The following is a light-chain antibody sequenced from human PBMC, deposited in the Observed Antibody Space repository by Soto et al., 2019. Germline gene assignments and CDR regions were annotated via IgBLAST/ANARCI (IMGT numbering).Light chain of an antibody. J-gene: IGKJ1*01. CDR1: QSVISNY. CDR3: QQYGSSPRT. CDR2: GAS. V-gene: IGKV3-20*01. Sequence: EIVLTQSPGTLSLSPGERATLSCRASQSVISNYLAWYQQKPGQAPKLLIYGASSGATGIPDRFSGSGSGTDFTLTISRLEPEDFAVYYCQQYGSSPRTFGQGTKVEIK.